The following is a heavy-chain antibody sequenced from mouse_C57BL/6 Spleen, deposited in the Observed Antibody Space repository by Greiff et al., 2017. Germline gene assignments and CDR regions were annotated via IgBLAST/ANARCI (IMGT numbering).Heavy chain of an antibody. CDR1: GFNFKDDY. V-gene: IGHV14-4*01. Sequence: VQLKESGAELVRPGASVKLSCTASGFNFKDDYMPWVKQRPEQGLEWIGWIDPENGDTEYASKFQGKATITADTASNTAYLQLSSLTSEDTAVYYCSIVRGFADWGQGTLVTVSA. CDR2: IDPENGDT. CDR3: SIVRGFAD. J-gene: IGHJ3*01.